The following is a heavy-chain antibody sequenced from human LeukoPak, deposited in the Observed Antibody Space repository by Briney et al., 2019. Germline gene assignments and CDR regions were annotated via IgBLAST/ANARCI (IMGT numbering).Heavy chain of an antibody. CDR3: AKDSYDFWSGQSRGAIDY. J-gene: IGHJ4*02. CDR2: IRYDGSNK. CDR1: GFTFSSYG. Sequence: PGGSLRLSCAASGFTFSSYGMHWVRQAPGKGLEWVAFIRYDGSNKYYADSVKGRFTISRDNSKNTLYLQMNSLRAEDTAVYYCAKDSYDFWSGQSRGAIDYWGQGTLVTVSS. D-gene: IGHD3-3*01. V-gene: IGHV3-30*02.